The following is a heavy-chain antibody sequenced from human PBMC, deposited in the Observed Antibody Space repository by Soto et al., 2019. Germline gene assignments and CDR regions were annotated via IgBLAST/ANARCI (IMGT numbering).Heavy chain of an antibody. Sequence: EVQLVESGGGLVQPGGSLRLSCAASGFTLSSYWMYWVRQAPGKGLEWVSRISSDGSSTSHADSVKGRFTISRDIAKNTLYLQMNSLRAEDTAVYYCARSITAAGKNWFDPWGQGTLVTVSS. CDR2: ISSDGSST. V-gene: IGHV3-74*01. D-gene: IGHD6-13*01. J-gene: IGHJ5*02. CDR3: ARSITAAGKNWFDP. CDR1: GFTLSSYW.